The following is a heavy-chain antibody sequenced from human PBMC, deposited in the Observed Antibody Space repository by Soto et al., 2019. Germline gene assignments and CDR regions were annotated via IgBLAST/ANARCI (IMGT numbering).Heavy chain of an antibody. J-gene: IGHJ4*02. CDR3: ARDPYCGGDCPIDY. Sequence: QVQLVQSGSEVKKPGASVKVSCKASGYTFTSYGISWVRQAPGQGLEWMGWISTYNGNTRYAQKLQGRVTMTTDTATSTAYMELRSLRSDDTAVYYCARDPYCGGDCPIDYWGQGTLVTVSS. D-gene: IGHD2-21*02. CDR1: GYTFTSYG. V-gene: IGHV1-18*01. CDR2: ISTYNGNT.